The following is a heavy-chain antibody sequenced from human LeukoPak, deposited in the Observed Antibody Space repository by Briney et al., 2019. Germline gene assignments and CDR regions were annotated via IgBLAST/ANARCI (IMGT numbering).Heavy chain of an antibody. CDR2: INSDGSST. CDR3: AREVTLAAADFDY. D-gene: IGHD6-13*01. V-gene: IGHV3-74*01. J-gene: IGHJ4*02. Sequence: PGGSLRLSCAASGFTFSSYWMHWVRQAPGKGLVWVSRINSDGSSTSYADSVKGRFTFSRDNAKNTLYLQMNSLRAEDTAVYYCAREVTLAAADFDYWGQGTLVTVSS. CDR1: GFTFSSYW.